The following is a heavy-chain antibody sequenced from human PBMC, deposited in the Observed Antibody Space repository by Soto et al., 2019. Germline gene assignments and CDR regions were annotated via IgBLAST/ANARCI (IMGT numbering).Heavy chain of an antibody. D-gene: IGHD1-1*01. CDR2: LYDVDGT. CDR1: GLTVSGKKY. CDR3: ASWVLQEHAYDI. Sequence: DVQLVESGGGLIQPGGSLRLSCAAFGLTVSGKKYMAWVRQAPGKGLEWVSGLYDVDGTYYADSVKGRFTISRDSSKNIVCLQMYSLRPDDTAVYYCASWVLQEHAYDIWGLGTTVTVSS. J-gene: IGHJ3*02. V-gene: IGHV3-53*01.